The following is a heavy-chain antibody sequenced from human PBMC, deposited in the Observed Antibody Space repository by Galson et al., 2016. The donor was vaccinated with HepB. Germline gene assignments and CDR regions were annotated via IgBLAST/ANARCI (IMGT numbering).Heavy chain of an antibody. J-gene: IGHJ4*02. CDR1: GFTFSHYS. V-gene: IGHV3-48*01. CDR2: ISSSSTTI. D-gene: IGHD2-15*01. Sequence: SLRLSCAASGFTFSHYSMNWVRQAPGKGLEWVSYISSSSTTIYYADSVKGRFTISRANAKNILSLQMNSLRIDDTAVYYCARGPSSAHYYFDYWGQGALVSVSS. CDR3: ARGPSSAHYYFDY.